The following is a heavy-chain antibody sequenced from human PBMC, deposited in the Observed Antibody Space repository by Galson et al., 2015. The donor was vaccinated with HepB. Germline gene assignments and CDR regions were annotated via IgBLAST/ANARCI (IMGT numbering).Heavy chain of an antibody. CDR1: GFTFSNAW. Sequence: SLRLSCAASGFTFSNAWMNWVRQAPGKGLEWVGRIKSKTDGGTTDYAAPVKGRFTISRDDSKNTLYLQMNSLKTEDAAVYYCTTEDILTGDHYFDYWGQGTLVTVSS. D-gene: IGHD3-9*01. J-gene: IGHJ4*02. V-gene: IGHV3-15*07. CDR2: IKSKTDGGTT. CDR3: TTEDILTGDHYFDY.